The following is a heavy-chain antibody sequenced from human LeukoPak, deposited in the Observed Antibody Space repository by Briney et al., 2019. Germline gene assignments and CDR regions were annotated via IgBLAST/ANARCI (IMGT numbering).Heavy chain of an antibody. Sequence: ASVTVFCTAPGYTFTNYAMNWVRQAPGQGLEWMGWINTNTGNPTYAQGFTGRFVFSLDTSVSTAYLQISSLKAEDTAVYYCAREVVPGAFDIWGQGTMVTVSS. D-gene: IGHD6-6*01. CDR3: AREVVPGAFDI. V-gene: IGHV7-4-1*02. CDR1: GYTFTNYA. J-gene: IGHJ3*02. CDR2: INTNTGNP.